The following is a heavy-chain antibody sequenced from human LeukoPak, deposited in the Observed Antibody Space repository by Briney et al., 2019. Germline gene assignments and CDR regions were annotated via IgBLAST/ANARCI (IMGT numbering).Heavy chain of an antibody. CDR1: GYNFTSYW. D-gene: IGHD3-22*01. CDR2: IYPGDSDT. V-gene: IGHV5-51*01. J-gene: IGHJ3*02. Sequence: GESLQISCKGSGYNFTSYWIGWVRQMPGKGLEWMGIIYPGDSDTRYSPSFQGQVTISADKSISTAYLQWSSLKASDTVMYYCARHCRYYDSSGCVDIWGQGTMVTVSS. CDR3: ARHCRYYDSSGCVDI.